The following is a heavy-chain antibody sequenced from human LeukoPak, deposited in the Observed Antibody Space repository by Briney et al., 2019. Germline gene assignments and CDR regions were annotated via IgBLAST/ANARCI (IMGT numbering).Heavy chain of an antibody. CDR1: GFTFSSYS. CDR2: ISISSNYI. Sequence: GGSLRLSCAASGFTFSSYSMNWVRQAPGKGLEWVSSISISSNYIYYADSVKGRFTISRDNAKNSLCLQMNSLRAEDTAVYYCVRVVYGGSYFDYWGQGTLVTVSS. V-gene: IGHV3-21*01. D-gene: IGHD1-26*01. CDR3: VRVVYGGSYFDY. J-gene: IGHJ4*02.